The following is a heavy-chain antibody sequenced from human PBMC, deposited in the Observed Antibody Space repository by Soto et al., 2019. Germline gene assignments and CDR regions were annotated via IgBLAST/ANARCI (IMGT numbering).Heavy chain of an antibody. CDR3: ARGRYYGSGSHEVSWFDP. J-gene: IGHJ5*02. V-gene: IGHV3-48*03. Sequence: GSLRLSCAASGFTFSSYEMNWVRQAPGKGLEWVSYISSSGSTIYYADSVKGRFTISRDNAKNSLYLQMNSLRAEDTAVYYCARGRYYGSGSHEVSWFDPWGQGTLVTV. D-gene: IGHD3-10*01. CDR1: GFTFSSYE. CDR2: ISSSGSTI.